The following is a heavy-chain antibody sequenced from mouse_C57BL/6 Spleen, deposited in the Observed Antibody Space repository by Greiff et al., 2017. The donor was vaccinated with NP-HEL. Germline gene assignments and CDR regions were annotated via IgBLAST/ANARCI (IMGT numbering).Heavy chain of an antibody. CDR3: TTMVTNYFDD. J-gene: IGHJ2*01. V-gene: IGHV14-4*01. CDR2: IDPENGDT. D-gene: IGHD2-2*01. Sequence: VQLQQSGAELVRPGASVKLSCTASGFNIKDDYMHWVKQRPEQGLEWIGWIDPENGDTEYASKFQGKATITADTSSNTAYLQLSSLTSEDTAVYYCTTMVTNYFDDWGQGTTLTVSS. CDR1: GFNIKDDY.